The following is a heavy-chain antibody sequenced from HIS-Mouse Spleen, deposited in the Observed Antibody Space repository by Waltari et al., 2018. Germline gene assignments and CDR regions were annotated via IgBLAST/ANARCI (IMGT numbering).Heavy chain of an antibody. Sequence: QVQLVESGGGVVQPGRSLRLSCAASGFTLRSYGMPWVRQAPGKGLEWVAVISYDGSNKYYADSVKGRFTISRDNSKNTLYLQMNSLRAEDTAVYYCAKDKHHAFDYWGQGTLVTVSS. J-gene: IGHJ4*02. CDR2: ISYDGSNK. V-gene: IGHV3-30*18. CDR1: GFTLRSYG. CDR3: AKDKHHAFDY.